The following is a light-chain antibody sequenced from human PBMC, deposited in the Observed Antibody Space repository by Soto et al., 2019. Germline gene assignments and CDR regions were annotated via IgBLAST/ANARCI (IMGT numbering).Light chain of an antibody. CDR2: EAS. J-gene: IGKJ2*01. V-gene: IGKV1-39*01. Sequence: DIHMAQSPPSLSASVGDRVTITCRASHNIVTYLNWYQQKAGKAPSLLIYEASHLQSGVPFRFFGSGSGTDFPLTIDNLQHEDSATYNCQQSHSTPPTFGPGTKLEIK. CDR1: HNIVTY. CDR3: QQSHSTPPT.